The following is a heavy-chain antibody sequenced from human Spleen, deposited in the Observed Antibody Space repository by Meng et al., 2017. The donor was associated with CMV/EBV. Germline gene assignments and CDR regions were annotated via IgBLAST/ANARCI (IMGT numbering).Heavy chain of an antibody. D-gene: IGHD3-10*01. J-gene: IGHJ4*02. CDR3: ARSHQFGELLYDY. V-gene: IGHV1-46*01. Sequence: CKESGYTFTSYYMHWVRQAPGQGLEWMGIIYPSGGSTSYAQKFQGRLTMTRDTSPSTVYMELSSLRSEDTAVYYCARSHQFGELLYDYWGQGTLVTVSS. CDR1: GYTFTSYY. CDR2: IYPSGGST.